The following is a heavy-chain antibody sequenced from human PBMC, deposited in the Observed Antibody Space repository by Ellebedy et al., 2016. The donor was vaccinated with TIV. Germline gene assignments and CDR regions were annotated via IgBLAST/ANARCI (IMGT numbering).Heavy chain of an antibody. CDR1: GGSITSFY. CDR2: IDYTGST. D-gene: IGHD4-23*01. V-gene: IGHV4-59*01. J-gene: IGHJ3*02. Sequence: MPGGSLRLSCTVSGGSITSFYWSWIRQTPGKGLEYIGNIDYTGSTYYNPSLKSRVTISVDTSKNQFSLDLSSVTAADTAVYYCARPRTVGSTHDGFDIWGQGTTVTVSS. CDR3: ARPRTVGSTHDGFDI.